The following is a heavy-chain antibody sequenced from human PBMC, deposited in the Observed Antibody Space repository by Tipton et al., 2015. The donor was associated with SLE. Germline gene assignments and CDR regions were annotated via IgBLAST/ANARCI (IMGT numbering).Heavy chain of an antibody. Sequence: TLSLTCTVSGGSISGSNYFWGWIRQPPGKGLEWIGAVYYTGSTYYNPSLKSRVTILVDTSQNQFSLKLSSVTAADTAFYYCARDSKYSSTRSGLDCWGQGILVTVSS. J-gene: IGHJ4*02. CDR1: GGSISGSNYF. CDR3: ARDSKYSSTRSGLDC. CDR2: VYYTGST. V-gene: IGHV4-39*07. D-gene: IGHD6-13*01.